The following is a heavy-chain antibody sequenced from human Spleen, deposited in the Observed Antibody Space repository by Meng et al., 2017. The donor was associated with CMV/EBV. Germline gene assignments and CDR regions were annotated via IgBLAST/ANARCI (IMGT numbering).Heavy chain of an antibody. D-gene: IGHD2-2*01. CDR1: GFTVSSNY. CDR2: IYSGGTT. Sequence: GESLKISCAASGFTVSSNYMSWVRQAPGKGLEWVSIIYSGGTTYYTDSVKGRFTISRDNAKNSLYLQMNSLRAEDTAVYFCARESVQPAASFDSWGQGTLVTVSS. J-gene: IGHJ4*02. V-gene: IGHV3-53*01. CDR3: ARESVQPAASFDS.